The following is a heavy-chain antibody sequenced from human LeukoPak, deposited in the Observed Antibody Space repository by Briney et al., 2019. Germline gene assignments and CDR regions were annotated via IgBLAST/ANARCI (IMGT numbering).Heavy chain of an antibody. CDR3: ARSPRLYYYYMDV. D-gene: IGHD4-11*01. CDR1: GYTFTNYY. Sequence: ASVKVSCKASGYTFTNYYMHWVRQAPGQGLEWMGIINPSDGRTSYGQKFQGRVTMTRDTSTSTVYMELSSLRSEDTAVYYCARSPRLYYYYMDVWGKGTTVTISS. V-gene: IGHV1-46*01. J-gene: IGHJ6*03. CDR2: INPSDGRT.